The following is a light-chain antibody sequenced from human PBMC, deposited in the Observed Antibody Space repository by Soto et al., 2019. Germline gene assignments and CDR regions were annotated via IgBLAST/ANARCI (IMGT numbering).Light chain of an antibody. V-gene: IGLV2-23*02. CDR1: SSDVGTYTL. J-gene: IGLJ1*01. Sequence: QSVLTQPASVSGSPGQSITISCTGTSSDVGTYTLVSWYQQHPGKAPKLVIYEVNKRPAGVSKRFSGSKSGDTASLTISGRQPEDEADYYCSSYAGPITFYVFGTGTKLTVL. CDR2: EVN. CDR3: SSYAGPITFYV.